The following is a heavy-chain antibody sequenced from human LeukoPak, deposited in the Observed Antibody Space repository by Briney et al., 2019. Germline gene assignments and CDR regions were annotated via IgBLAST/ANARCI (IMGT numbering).Heavy chain of an antibody. CDR2: IYYSGST. Sequence: ASETLSLTCTVSGGSISSSSYYWGWIRQPPGKGLEWIGSIYYSGSTYYNPSLKSRVTISVDTSKNQFSLKLSSVTAADTAVYYCASQGLIYYYYYMDVWGKGTTVTVSS. CDR1: GGSISSSSYY. J-gene: IGHJ6*03. V-gene: IGHV4-39*07. D-gene: IGHD3-16*01. CDR3: ASQGLIYYYYYMDV.